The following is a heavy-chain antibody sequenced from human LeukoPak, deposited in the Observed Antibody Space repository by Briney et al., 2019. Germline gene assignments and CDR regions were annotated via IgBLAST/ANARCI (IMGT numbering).Heavy chain of an antibody. CDR3: TRRGDTEYDFWSGYDY. Sequence: GGSLRLSCAASGFTFSGSAMHWVRQASGKGLEWVGRIRSKANSYATAYAASVKGRFTISRDDSKNTAYLQMNSLKTEDTAVYYCTRRGDTEYDFWSGYDYWGQGTLVTVSS. V-gene: IGHV3-73*01. CDR1: GFTFSGSA. D-gene: IGHD3-3*01. CDR2: IRSKANSYAT. J-gene: IGHJ4*02.